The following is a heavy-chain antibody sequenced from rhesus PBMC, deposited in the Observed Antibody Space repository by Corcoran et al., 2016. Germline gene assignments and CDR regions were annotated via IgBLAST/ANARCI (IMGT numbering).Heavy chain of an antibody. CDR1: GGSISGYYY. Sequence: QVQLQQWGEGLVKPSETLSLTCAVYGGSISGYYYWSWIRQHPGKGLEWNWYIYGDTASTNYNPSLKNRVTILKDTSTNQFSLKLSSVTAADTAVYYCARVNIAAALNFDYWGQGVQVTVSS. D-gene: IGHD6-43*01. CDR3: ARVNIAAALNFDY. CDR2: IYGDTAST. J-gene: IGHJ4*01. V-gene: IGHV4-73*01.